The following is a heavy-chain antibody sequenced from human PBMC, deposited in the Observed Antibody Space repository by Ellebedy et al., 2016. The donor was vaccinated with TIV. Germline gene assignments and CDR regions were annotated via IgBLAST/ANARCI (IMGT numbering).Heavy chain of an antibody. CDR3: ARLAVVVPAAMVAGYYFDY. CDR2: IYYSGST. CDR1: GGSISSSSYH. J-gene: IGHJ4*02. Sequence: MPSETLSLTCTVSGGSISSSSYHWGWIRQPPGKGLEWIGSIYYSGSTYYNPSLKSRVTISVDTSKNQFSLKLSSVTAADTAVYYCARLAVVVPAAMVAGYYFDYWGQGTLVTVSS. V-gene: IGHV4-39*01. D-gene: IGHD2-2*01.